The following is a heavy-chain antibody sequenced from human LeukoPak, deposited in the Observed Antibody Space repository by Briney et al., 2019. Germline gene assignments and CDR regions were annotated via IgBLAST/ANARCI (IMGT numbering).Heavy chain of an antibody. CDR3: TRGDYFDTTGSNLNY. J-gene: IGHJ4*02. V-gene: IGHV3-13*01. Sequence: EGSLRLSCAASGFTFSSYDMHWVRQVAGKGLEWVSGIGTEGDTFYPDSVKGRFTISRENAKNSLYLQMSSLGAGDTAVYYCTRGDYFDTTGSNLNYWGQGALVTVSS. D-gene: IGHD3-22*01. CDR1: GFTFSSYD. CDR2: IGTEGDT.